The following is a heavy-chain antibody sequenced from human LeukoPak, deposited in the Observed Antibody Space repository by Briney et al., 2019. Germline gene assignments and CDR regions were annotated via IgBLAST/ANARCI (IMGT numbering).Heavy chain of an antibody. CDR1: GGSISSGSYY. CDR2: IYTSGST. D-gene: IGHD2-2*01. Sequence: SQTLSLTCTVSGGSISSGSYYWSWIRQPAGKGLEWIGRIYTSGSTNYNPSLKSRVTISVDTSKNQFSLKLSSVTAADTAVYYCARGYCSSTSCYRYFDYWGQGTLVTVSS. V-gene: IGHV4-61*02. CDR3: ARGYCSSTSCYRYFDY. J-gene: IGHJ4*02.